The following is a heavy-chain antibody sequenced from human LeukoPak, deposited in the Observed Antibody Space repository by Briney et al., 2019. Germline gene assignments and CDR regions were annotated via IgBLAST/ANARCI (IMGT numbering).Heavy chain of an antibody. Sequence: SETLSLTCIVSGGSISGYYWSWIPQPPGKGLEYIGHVSSTGTTNNNPSLKSRVTISVDTSKNQFSMKLSSVTAADTAVYYCARGGPRRDGYNLDYWGQGTLVTVSS. J-gene: IGHJ4*02. CDR2: VSSTGTT. CDR1: GGSISGYY. V-gene: IGHV4-59*13. CDR3: ARGGPRRDGYNLDY. D-gene: IGHD5-24*01.